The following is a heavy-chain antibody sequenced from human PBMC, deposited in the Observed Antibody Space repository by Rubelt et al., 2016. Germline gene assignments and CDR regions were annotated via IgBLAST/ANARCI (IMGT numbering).Heavy chain of an antibody. D-gene: IGHD5-12*01. Sequence: QVQLVQSGAEVKKPGASVKVSCKVSGYTLTELSMHWVRQAPGKGLEWMGGFDPEDGETIYAQKVQGRVTMTEDTSTDTAYMELRSLRSDDTAVYYCARVSGHDPFYYYGMDVWGQGTTVTVSS. J-gene: IGHJ6*02. V-gene: IGHV1-24*01. CDR1: GYTLTELS. CDR3: ARVSGHDPFYYYGMDV. CDR2: FDPEDGET.